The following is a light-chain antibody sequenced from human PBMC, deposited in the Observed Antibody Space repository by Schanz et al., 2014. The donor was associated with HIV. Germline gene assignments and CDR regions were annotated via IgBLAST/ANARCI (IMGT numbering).Light chain of an antibody. CDR2: SAS. CDR1: QSIGNS. V-gene: IGKV1-5*03. J-gene: IGKJ2*01. Sequence: DIQMTQSPSTLSASVGARVTITCRASQSIGNSLAWFQLKPGRAPKLLIYSASRLQTGVPSTFSGTGSGTEFTLTISSLQPDDFATYYCQQYNSFSSTFGQGTKLEIK. CDR3: QQYNSFSST.